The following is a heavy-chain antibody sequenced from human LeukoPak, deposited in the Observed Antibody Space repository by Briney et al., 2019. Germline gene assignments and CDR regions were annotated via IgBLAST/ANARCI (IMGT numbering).Heavy chain of an antibody. D-gene: IGHD2/OR15-2a*01. CDR2: ISRNGGST. J-gene: IGHJ4*02. V-gene: IGHV3-64D*09. Sequence: GGSLRLSCSASGFTFSSFAMHWVRQAPGKGLEYVAAISRNGGSTYYADSVKGRFTISRDNSKSTLYLRMSSLRAEDTAVYLCVKDLRSDFMGVLSRYLSYWGQGTLVTVSS. CDR1: GFTFSSFA. CDR3: VKDLRSDFMGVLSRYLSY.